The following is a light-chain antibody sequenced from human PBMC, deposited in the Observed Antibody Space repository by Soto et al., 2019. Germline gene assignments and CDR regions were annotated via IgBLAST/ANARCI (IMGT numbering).Light chain of an antibody. V-gene: IGLV2-18*02. CDR2: DVS. Sequence: QSALTQPPSVSGSPGQSVTISCTGTSSDIGYHNRVSWYQQPPGTAPKLMIYDVSTRYSGVPDRFSGSKSGNTASLTISGLQAEDEADYYCSSFASRATLVFGGGTKLTVL. CDR3: SSFASRATLV. CDR1: SSDIGYHNR. J-gene: IGLJ3*02.